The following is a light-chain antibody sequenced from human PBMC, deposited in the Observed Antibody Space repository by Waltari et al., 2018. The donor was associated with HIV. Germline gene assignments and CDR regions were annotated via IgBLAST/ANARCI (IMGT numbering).Light chain of an antibody. CDR3: ASWDDSLGHWI. Sequence: QPKMTQAPSASKAPGQRITMSCSGSKSNIGNHFIFWYQHIAGAAPRLVMARNDPRPAGVSDLFSGTKSGTSAFLDISSLRLDDEGTYSCASWDDSLGHWIFGGWTKLTVL. CDR2: RND. J-gene: IGLJ3*02. CDR1: KSNIGNHF. V-gene: IGLV1-47*01.